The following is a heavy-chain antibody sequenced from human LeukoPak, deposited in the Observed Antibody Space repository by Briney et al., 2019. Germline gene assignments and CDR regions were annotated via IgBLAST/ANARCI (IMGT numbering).Heavy chain of an antibody. J-gene: IGHJ4*02. CDR1: GYSFTGYH. V-gene: IGHV1-2*02. Sequence: ASVKVSCKASGYSFTGYHIHWVRQAPGQGPEWVGWINPDTGGTKRAQKFQGRVTLTRDTSINTAYMELNGLRSDDTATYYCARDVPGYSSYFDYWGQGTVVTVSS. D-gene: IGHD6-19*01. CDR2: INPDTGGT. CDR3: ARDVPGYSSYFDY.